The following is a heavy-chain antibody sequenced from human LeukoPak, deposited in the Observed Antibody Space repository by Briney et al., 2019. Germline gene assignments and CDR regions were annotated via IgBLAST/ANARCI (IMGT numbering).Heavy chain of an antibody. CDR2: IYSGGST. CDR3: ARGGVTMIVPIL. CDR1: GFTLSSNY. D-gene: IGHD3-22*01. Sequence: GGSLRLSCAASGFTLSSNYMSWVRQAPGKGLEWVSGIYSGGSTYYADSVKGRFTISRDNSKNTLYLQMNSLRAEDTAVYYCARGGVTMIVPILWGQGTLVTVSS. J-gene: IGHJ4*02. V-gene: IGHV3-53*01.